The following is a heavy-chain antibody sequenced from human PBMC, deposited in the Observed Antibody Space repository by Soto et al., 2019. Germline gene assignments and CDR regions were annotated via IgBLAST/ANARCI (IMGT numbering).Heavy chain of an antibody. Sequence: YADSVMGRFTVSRDNTKNSLYLQMDSLRDEDTAVYYCARDRSTIYGVVTPIDYWGQGTLVTV. J-gene: IGHJ4*02. D-gene: IGHD3-3*01. CDR3: ARDRSTIYGVVTPIDY. V-gene: IGHV3-11*06.